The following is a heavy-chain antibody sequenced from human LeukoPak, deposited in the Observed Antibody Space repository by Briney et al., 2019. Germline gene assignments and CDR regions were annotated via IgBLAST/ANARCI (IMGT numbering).Heavy chain of an antibody. Sequence: ASVKVSCNTSGYTFTDYYIHWVRQAPGQELAWMGWIYPKSGVTNYAQKFQGRVTLTSDTSVSTAYMDLSSLASGDTAVYYCERALGNYYDSTDYQAYWGQGQLVTVSS. CDR3: ERALGNYYDSTDYQAY. CDR2: IYPKSGVT. D-gene: IGHD3-22*01. V-gene: IGHV1-2*02. CDR1: GYTFTDYY. J-gene: IGHJ4*02.